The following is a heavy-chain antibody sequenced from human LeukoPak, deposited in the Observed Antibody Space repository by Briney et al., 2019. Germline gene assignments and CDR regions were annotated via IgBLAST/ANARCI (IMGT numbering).Heavy chain of an antibody. Sequence: GSLRLSCAASGFPLSSYAMSWVRQAPGKGLEWVSGIRGSDGSTYYADSVKGRFAISRDNSKNTLYLQMNSLRAEDTAVYYCAKDVYGDYGGPDYWGQGTLVTVSS. V-gene: IGHV3-23*01. CDR1: GFPLSSYA. CDR3: AKDVYGDYGGPDY. CDR2: IRGSDGST. D-gene: IGHD4-23*01. J-gene: IGHJ4*02.